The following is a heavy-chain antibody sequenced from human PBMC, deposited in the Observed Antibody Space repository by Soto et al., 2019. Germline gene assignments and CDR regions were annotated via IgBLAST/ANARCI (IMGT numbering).Heavy chain of an antibody. CDR2: ISYSGST. D-gene: IGHD3-22*01. Sequence: SETLSLTCTVSSGSISRYYWTWIRQPPGKGLEWIGYISYSGSTNYNPSLKSRVTISADTSKNQISLKLSSVTAADTAVYYCARYYYYSSGYWLRPYDIWGQGTMDIGS. CDR1: SGSISRYY. J-gene: IGHJ3*02. V-gene: IGHV4-59*01. CDR3: ARYYYYSSGYWLRPYDI.